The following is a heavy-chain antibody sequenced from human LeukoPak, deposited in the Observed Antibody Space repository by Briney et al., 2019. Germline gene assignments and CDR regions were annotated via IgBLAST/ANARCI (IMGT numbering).Heavy chain of an antibody. CDR3: ARHAPLYQLLRGVGPYYYYGMDV. CDR1: GGSISSYY. J-gene: IGHJ6*02. Sequence: SETLSLTCTVSGGSISSYYWSWIRQPPGKGLEWIGYIYYSGSTNYNPSLKSRVTISVDTSKNQFSLKLSSVTAADTAVYYCARHAPLYQLLRGVGPYYYYGMDVWGQGTTVTVSS. CDR2: IYYSGST. D-gene: IGHD2-2*01. V-gene: IGHV4-59*08.